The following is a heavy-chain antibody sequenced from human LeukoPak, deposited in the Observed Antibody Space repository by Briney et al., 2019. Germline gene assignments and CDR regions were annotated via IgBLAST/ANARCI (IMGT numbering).Heavy chain of an antibody. CDR1: GDSISSGSYY. CDR2: VYTSGST. D-gene: IGHD1-14*01. CDR3: ARVTSRLGWFDP. J-gene: IGHJ5*02. Sequence: PSQTLSLTCTVSGDSISSGSYYWTWIRQPAGKELEWIGRVYTSGSTNYNPSLKSRVTISLDTSKNQFSLKLRSVTAADTAVYYCARVTSRLGWFDPWGQGTLVTVSS. V-gene: IGHV4-61*02.